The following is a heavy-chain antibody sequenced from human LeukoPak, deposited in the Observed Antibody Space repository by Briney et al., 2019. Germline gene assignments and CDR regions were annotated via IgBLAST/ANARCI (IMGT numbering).Heavy chain of an antibody. CDR2: IYSGGST. J-gene: IGHJ4*02. V-gene: IGHV3-53*01. D-gene: IGHD5-24*01. CDR1: GFTVSSNY. Sequence: GGSLRLSCAASGFTVSSNYMSWVRQAPGKGLEWVSVIYSGGSTYYADSVKGRFTISRDNSKNTLYLQMNSLGAEDTAVYYCARDFRDGYTFSSDYWGQGTLVTVSS. CDR3: ARDFRDGYTFSSDY.